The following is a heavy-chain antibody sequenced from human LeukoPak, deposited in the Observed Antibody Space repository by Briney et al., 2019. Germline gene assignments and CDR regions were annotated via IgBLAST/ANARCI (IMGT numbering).Heavy chain of an antibody. V-gene: IGHV3-30*18. D-gene: IGHD3-22*01. CDR2: ISYDGSNK. Sequence: GGSLRLSCAASGFTSSSDGMHWVRQAPGKGLEWVAVISYDGSNKYYADSVKGRFTISRDNSKNTLYLQMNSLRAEDTAVYYCAKDHYDSSVLLYWGQGTLVTVSS. CDR3: AKDHYDSSVLLY. CDR1: GFTSSSDG. J-gene: IGHJ4*02.